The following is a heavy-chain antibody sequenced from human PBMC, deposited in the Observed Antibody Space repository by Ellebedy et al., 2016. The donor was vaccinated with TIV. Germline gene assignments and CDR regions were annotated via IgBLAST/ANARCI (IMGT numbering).Heavy chain of an antibody. CDR2: IYSGGST. V-gene: IGHV3-53*01. CDR1: GFTVSSNY. Sequence: GESLKISXAASGFTVSSNYMSWVRQAPGKGLEWVSVIYSGGSTYYADSVKGRFTISRDNSKNTLYLQMNSLRAEDTAVYYCARANGYYYYGMDVWGQGTTVTVSS. J-gene: IGHJ6*02. CDR3: ARANGYYYYGMDV. D-gene: IGHD2-8*01.